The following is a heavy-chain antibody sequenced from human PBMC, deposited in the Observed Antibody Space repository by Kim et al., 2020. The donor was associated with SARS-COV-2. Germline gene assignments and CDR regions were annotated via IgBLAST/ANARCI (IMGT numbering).Heavy chain of an antibody. CDR1: GGTFSSYA. CDR2: IITIFGAA. D-gene: IGHD3-22*01. J-gene: IGHJ6*02. Sequence: SVKVSCKASGGTFSSYAISWVRQAPGQGLEWMGGIITIFGAANYAQKFQDRVTITADESTSTAYLELSSLRTEDTAVYYCASVDYYDSSGGLDYYFEMEGWGQGTTITVSS. CDR3: ASVDYYDSSGGLDYYFEMEG. V-gene: IGHV1-69*13.